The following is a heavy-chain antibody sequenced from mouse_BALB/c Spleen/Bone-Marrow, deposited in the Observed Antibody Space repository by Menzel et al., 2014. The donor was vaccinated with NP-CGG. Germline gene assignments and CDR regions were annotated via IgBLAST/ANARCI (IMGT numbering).Heavy chain of an antibody. CDR1: GFTFSNYG. CDR2: ISGGGNYT. D-gene: IGHD6-1*01. CDR3: AAHGECPYAY. J-gene: IGHJ3*01. Sequence: EVTLVESGGGLVKPGWSLKLSCAASGFTFSNYGTSLVRQTPEKRLEWVAIISGGGNYTYYPDSVKGRFIISRDNAKNILYLETRSLRSDDTALYYCAAHGECPYAYRGQGTLVT. V-gene: IGHV5-9-2*01.